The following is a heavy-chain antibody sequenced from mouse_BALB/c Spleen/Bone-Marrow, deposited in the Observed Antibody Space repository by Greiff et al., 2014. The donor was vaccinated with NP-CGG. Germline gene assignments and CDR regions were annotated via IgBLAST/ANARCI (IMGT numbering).Heavy chain of an antibody. D-gene: IGHD1-1*01. CDR2: INPYNDGA. J-gene: IGHJ2*01. CDR1: GYTFTSYV. CDR3: ARWDYGSSYPY. Sequence: VQLKESGPELVKPGASAKMSCKASGYTFTSYVMHWVKQKPGQGLEWIGYINPYNDGAKYNEKFKGKAALTSDKSSSTAYMELSSLTSEDSAVYYCARWDYGSSYPYWGQGTTLTVSS. V-gene: IGHV1-14*01.